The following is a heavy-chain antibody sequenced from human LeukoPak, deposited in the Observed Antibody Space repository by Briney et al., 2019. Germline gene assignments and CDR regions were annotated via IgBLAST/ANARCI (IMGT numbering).Heavy chain of an antibody. CDR2: IIPIFGTA. Sequence: SVKVSCKASGGTFSSYAISWVPQAPGQGLEWMGGIIPIFGTANYAQKFQGRVTITADESTSTAYMELSSLRSEDTAVYYCARGDSSSSHYYYYGMDVWGQGTTVTVSS. CDR3: ARGDSSSSHYYYYGMDV. D-gene: IGHD6-13*01. V-gene: IGHV1-69*13. J-gene: IGHJ6*02. CDR1: GGTFSSYA.